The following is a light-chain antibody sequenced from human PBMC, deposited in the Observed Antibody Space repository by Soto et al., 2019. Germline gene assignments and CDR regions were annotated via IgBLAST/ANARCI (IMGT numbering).Light chain of an antibody. CDR1: SGHSYYA. CDR2: VNSDGSH. CDR3: QTWDSGIVV. Sequence: QPVLTQSPSASASLGASVKLTCTLSSGHSYYAIAWHQQQSEKGPRYLMKVNSDGSHTKGDGIPDRFSGSSSGAERYLTISSLQSEDEADYFCQTWDSGIVVFGGGTQLTVL. V-gene: IGLV4-69*01. J-gene: IGLJ2*01.